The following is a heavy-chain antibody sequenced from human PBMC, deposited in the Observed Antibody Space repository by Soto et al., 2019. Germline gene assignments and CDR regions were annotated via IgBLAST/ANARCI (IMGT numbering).Heavy chain of an antibody. D-gene: IGHD3-10*01. CDR1: GYTFTGYY. J-gene: IGHJ4*02. CDR3: ARAGRITMVRGVIRTFDY. CDR2: INPNSGGT. Sequence: GASVKVSCKASGYTFTGYYMHWVRQAPGQGLEWMGWINPNSGGTNYAQKFQGWVTMTRDTSISTAYMELSRLRSDDTAVYYCARAGRITMVRGVIRTFDYWGQGTLVTVSS. V-gene: IGHV1-2*04.